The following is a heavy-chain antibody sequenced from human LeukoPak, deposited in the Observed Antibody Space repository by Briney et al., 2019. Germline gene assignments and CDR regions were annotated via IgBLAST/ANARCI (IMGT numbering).Heavy chain of an antibody. V-gene: IGHV4-61*02. CDR1: GGSISSGSYY. Sequence: SETLSLTCTVSGGSISSGSYYWSWIRQPAGKGLEWIGRIYTSGSTNYNPSLKSRVTISVDTSKNQFSLKLSSVTAADTAVYYCASTPKGGIAVAGTLDYWGQGTLVTVSS. D-gene: IGHD6-19*01. CDR3: ASTPKGGIAVAGTLDY. CDR2: IYTSGST. J-gene: IGHJ4*02.